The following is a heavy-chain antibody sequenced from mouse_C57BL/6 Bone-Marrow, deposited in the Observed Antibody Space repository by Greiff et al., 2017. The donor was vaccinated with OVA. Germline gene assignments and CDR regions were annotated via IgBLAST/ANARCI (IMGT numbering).Heavy chain of an antibody. CDR1: GYTFTSYW. D-gene: IGHD1-1*01. CDR3: ARKVQMYYYGSSPRYFDV. V-gene: IGHV1-64*01. Sequence: QVQLQQPGAELVKPGASVKLSCKASGYTFTSYWMHWVKQRPGQGLEWIGMIHPNSGSTNYNEKFKSKATLTVDKSSSTAYMQLSSLTSEDSAVYYCARKVQMYYYGSSPRYFDVWGTGTTVTVSS. CDR2: IHPNSGST. J-gene: IGHJ1*03.